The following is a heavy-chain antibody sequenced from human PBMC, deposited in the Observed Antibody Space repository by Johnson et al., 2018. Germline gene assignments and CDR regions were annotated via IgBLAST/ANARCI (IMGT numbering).Heavy chain of an antibody. CDR3: AKEGAWAGTVLLWFGELYGGGAFDI. Sequence: VQLVESGGVVVQPGGSLRLSCAASGFTFDDYAMHWVRQAPGKGLEWVSAIGTAGDTYYPGSVKGRFTISREKAKNSLYLQRNSLRAGDTAVYYCAKEGAWAGTVLLWFGELYGGGAFDIWGQGTMVTVSS. V-gene: IGHV3-13*01. CDR1: GFTFDDYA. CDR2: IGTAGDT. J-gene: IGHJ3*02. D-gene: IGHD3-10*01.